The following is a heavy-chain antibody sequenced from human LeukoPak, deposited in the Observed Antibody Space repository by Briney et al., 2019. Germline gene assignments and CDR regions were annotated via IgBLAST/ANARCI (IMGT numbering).Heavy chain of an antibody. J-gene: IGHJ4*02. D-gene: IGHD3-3*01. V-gene: IGHV4-59*13. CDR2: IYYTETT. Sequence: SETLSLTCTVSGDSLSNYYWSWIPQPPGKGLEWVGYIYYTETTKYNPSLKGRVTISLDMSENQFSLKLSSVTAADTAVYYCARASYYDYWSGYSHFDYWGQGALVTVSS. CDR1: GDSLSNYY. CDR3: ARASYYDYWSGYSHFDY.